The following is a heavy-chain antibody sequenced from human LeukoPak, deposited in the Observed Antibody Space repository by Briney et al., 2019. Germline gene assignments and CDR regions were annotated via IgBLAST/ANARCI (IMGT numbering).Heavy chain of an antibody. Sequence: GASVKVSCKASGYTFTSYGISWVRQAPGQGLEWMGWISAYNGNTNYAQKLQGRVTMTTDTSTSTAYMELRSLGSDDTAVYYCARVATMVRGVIITYNWFDPWGQGTLVTVSS. CDR3: ARVATMVRGVIITYNWFDP. J-gene: IGHJ5*02. V-gene: IGHV1-18*01. CDR2: ISAYNGNT. CDR1: GYTFTSYG. D-gene: IGHD3-10*01.